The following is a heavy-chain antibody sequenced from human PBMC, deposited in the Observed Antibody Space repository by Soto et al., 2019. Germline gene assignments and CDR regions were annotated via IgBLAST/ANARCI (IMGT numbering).Heavy chain of an antibody. J-gene: IGHJ4*02. D-gene: IGHD3-22*01. CDR1: GFTFSSYG. Sequence: GGSLRLSCAASGFTFSSYGMHWVRQAPGKGLEWVAVIWYDGSNKYYADSVKGRFTISRDNSKNTLYLQMNSLRAEDTAVYYCARAPYYYDSSGYPRAPFYWGQGTLVTVSS. V-gene: IGHV3-33*01. CDR3: ARAPYYYDSSGYPRAPFY. CDR2: IWYDGSNK.